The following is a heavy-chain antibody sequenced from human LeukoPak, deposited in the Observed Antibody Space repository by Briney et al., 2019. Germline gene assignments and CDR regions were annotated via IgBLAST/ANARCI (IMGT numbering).Heavy chain of an antibody. V-gene: IGHV4-31*03. CDR2: IYYSGTT. J-gene: IGHJ3*02. Sequence: SETLSLTCTVSGVSMSSGGNYWSWIRQHPGKGLEWIGYIYYSGTTQYNPSFKSRITISVDTSKNQFSLKLSSVTAADTAVYYCARPQRTAAPFDAFDIWGQGTMVTVSS. CDR3: ARPQRTAAPFDAFDI. D-gene: IGHD2/OR15-2a*01. CDR1: GVSMSSGGNY.